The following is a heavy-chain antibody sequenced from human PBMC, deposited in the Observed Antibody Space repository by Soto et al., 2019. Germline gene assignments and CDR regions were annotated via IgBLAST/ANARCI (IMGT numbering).Heavy chain of an antibody. V-gene: IGHV1-18*01. Sequence: GASVKVSCKASGYTFTSYGISWVRQAPGQGLEWMGWISAYNGNTNYAQKLQGRVTMTTDTSTSTAYMELRSLRSDDTAVYYCARGYDFWSSYHTLILGYYYYMDVWGKGTTVTVSS. CDR3: ARGYDFWSSYHTLILGYYYYMDV. CDR1: GYTFTSYG. CDR2: ISAYNGNT. D-gene: IGHD3-3*01. J-gene: IGHJ6*03.